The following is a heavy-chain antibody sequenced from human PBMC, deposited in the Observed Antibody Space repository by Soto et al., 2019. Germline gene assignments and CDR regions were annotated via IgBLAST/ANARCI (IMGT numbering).Heavy chain of an antibody. V-gene: IGHV3-21*02. D-gene: IGHD1-20*01. CDR2: IDTSSTYI. J-gene: IGHJ6*02. CDR3: AREKGSYNWNHGVMDV. Sequence: EVQLVESGGGLVKPGGSLRLSCAASGFSFSSFTMNWVRQAPGKGLEWVSSIDTSSTYIYYADSVTGRFTISRDNAKKSVYLQMHRLRAEDTAVYYFAREKGSYNWNHGVMDVWGQGTTVTVSS. CDR1: GFSFSSFT.